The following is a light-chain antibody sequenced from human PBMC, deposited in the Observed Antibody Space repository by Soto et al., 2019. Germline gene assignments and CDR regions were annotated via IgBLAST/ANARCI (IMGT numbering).Light chain of an antibody. CDR2: DTR. CDR1: TGAVTSGHY. J-gene: IGLJ3*02. V-gene: IGLV7-46*01. CDR3: LLSYSSARAGV. Sequence: QAVVTQEPSLTVSPGGTVTLTCGSSTGAVTSGHYPYWFQQKPGQAPRTLIYDTRNKYSWTPARFSGSLLGGKAALTLSGAQPEDEADYYCLLSYSSARAGVFGGGTKVTVL.